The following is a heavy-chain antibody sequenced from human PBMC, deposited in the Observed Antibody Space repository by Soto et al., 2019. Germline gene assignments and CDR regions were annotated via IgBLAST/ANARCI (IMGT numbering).Heavy chain of an antibody. V-gene: IGHV1-69*02. CDR2: IISIVDIA. Sequence: GASVKVSCKASGGTFSSYTIIWVRQAPGQGLEWMGRIISIVDIAKYAPRFQGRVTITADKSTSTAYMELSSLRSEDTAVYYCATYSGHESLDYWGQGTLVTVSS. J-gene: IGHJ4*02. CDR3: ATYSGHESLDY. D-gene: IGHD5-12*01. CDR1: GGTFSSYT.